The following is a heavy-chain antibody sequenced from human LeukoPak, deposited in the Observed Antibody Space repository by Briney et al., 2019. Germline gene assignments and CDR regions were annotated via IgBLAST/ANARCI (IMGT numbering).Heavy chain of an antibody. J-gene: IGHJ4*02. D-gene: IGHD6-13*01. V-gene: IGHV4-31*03. CDR1: VGSISSGGYY. CDR3: AAMEAAATYYFDY. CDR2: IYYSGST. Sequence: SQTLSLTCTVSVGSISSGGYYWSWIRQHPGKGLEWIGYIYYSGSTYYNPSLKSRVTISVDMSKNQFSLKLSSVTAADTAVYYCAAMEAAATYYFDYWGQGTLVTVSS.